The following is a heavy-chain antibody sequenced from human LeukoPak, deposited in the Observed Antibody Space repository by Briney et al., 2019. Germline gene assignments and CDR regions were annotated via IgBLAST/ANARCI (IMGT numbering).Heavy chain of an antibody. Sequence: ASVKVSCKASGYTFTSYDINWVRQATGQGLEWMGWMNPNSGNTGYAQKFQGRVTITRNTSISTAYMELSSLRSEDTAVYYCARAGPPAANFDYWGQGTLVTVSS. CDR3: ARAGPPAANFDY. V-gene: IGHV1-8*03. D-gene: IGHD2-2*01. CDR1: GYTFTSYD. J-gene: IGHJ4*02. CDR2: MNPNSGNT.